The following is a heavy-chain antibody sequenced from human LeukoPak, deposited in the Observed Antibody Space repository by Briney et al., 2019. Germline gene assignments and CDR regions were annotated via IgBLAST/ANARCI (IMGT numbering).Heavy chain of an antibody. D-gene: IGHD2-2*01. V-gene: IGHV4-38-2*02. CDR1: GYSISSGYY. Sequence: SETLSLTCTVSGYSISSGYYWAWIRQPPGKGLQWIGNIYHSGNTYYNPSLKSRVSISVDTSKNQFSLKLSSVTAADTAVYYCAREKLEYQLLWEYYYYYMDVWGKGTTVTISS. CDR3: AREKLEYQLLWEYYYYYMDV. CDR2: IYHSGNT. J-gene: IGHJ6*03.